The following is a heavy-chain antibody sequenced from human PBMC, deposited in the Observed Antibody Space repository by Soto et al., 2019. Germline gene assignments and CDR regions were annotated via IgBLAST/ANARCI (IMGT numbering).Heavy chain of an antibody. CDR2: MNTNSDDT. V-gene: IGHV1-8*01. Sequence: QVQLVQSGAEVKKPGASVQVSCKTSGYTFTSYDINWVRQAPGQGLEWVGWMNTNSDDTRSAQKFRGRRTLTRDKSMRAVYMKFSNLSSDAAAVYYCAREWSAAGHFYGMDAWGQGTTVAVSS. CDR1: GYTFTSYD. J-gene: IGHJ6*02. D-gene: IGHD6-13*01. CDR3: AREWSAAGHFYGMDA.